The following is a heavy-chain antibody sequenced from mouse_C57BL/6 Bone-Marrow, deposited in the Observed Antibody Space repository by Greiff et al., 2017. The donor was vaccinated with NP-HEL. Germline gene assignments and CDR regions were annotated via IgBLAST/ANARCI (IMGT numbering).Heavy chain of an antibody. D-gene: IGHD1-1*01. CDR2: ISSGSSTI. J-gene: IGHJ3*01. V-gene: IGHV5-17*01. Sequence: EVKLMESGGGLVKPGGSLKLSCAASGFTFSDYGMHWVRQAPEKGLEWVAYISSGSSTIYYADTVKGRFIISRDNAKNTLFLQMTSLRSEDTAMYYCAKEGTTVGFAYWGQGTLVTVSA. CDR1: GFTFSDYG. CDR3: AKEGTTVGFAY.